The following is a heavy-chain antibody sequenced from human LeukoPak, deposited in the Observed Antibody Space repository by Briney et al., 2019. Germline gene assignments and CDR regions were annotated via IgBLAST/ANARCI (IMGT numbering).Heavy chain of an antibody. D-gene: IGHD2-2*01. CDR3: AKEPREYCSSTSCPNWFDL. CDR1: GFTFNSYA. J-gene: IGHJ5*02. Sequence: QSGGSLSLSCAASGFTFNSYAMSWVRQAPGKGLEWVSAISASGGTTYYADSVKGRFTISRDNSENTLFLQMNSLRAEDMAVYYCAKEPREYCSSTSCPNWFDLWGQGTLVTVSS. CDR2: ISASGGTT. V-gene: IGHV3-23*01.